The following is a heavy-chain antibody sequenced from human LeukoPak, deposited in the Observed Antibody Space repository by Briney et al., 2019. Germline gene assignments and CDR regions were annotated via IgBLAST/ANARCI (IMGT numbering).Heavy chain of an antibody. CDR2: ISSSGSTI. CDR1: GFTFSDYY. V-gene: IGHV3-11*01. CDR3: ARVSRWLQQDAFDI. J-gene: IGHJ3*02. Sequence: GGSLRLSCAASGFTFSDYYMSWIRQAPGKGLEWVSYISSSGSTIYYADSVKGRFTISRDNAKNSLYLQMNSPRAEDTAVYYCARVSRWLQQDAFDIWGQGTMVTVSS. D-gene: IGHD5-24*01.